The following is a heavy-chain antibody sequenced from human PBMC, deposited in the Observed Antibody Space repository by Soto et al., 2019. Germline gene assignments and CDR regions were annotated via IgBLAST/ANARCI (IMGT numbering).Heavy chain of an antibody. CDR1: GGSISSYY. Sequence: SETLSLTCTVSGGSISSYYWSWIRQPPGKGLEGIGYIYYSGSTNYNPSLKSRVTISVDTSKNQFSLKLSSVTAADTAVYYCAREGHDYVWGSYRYRGAFDIWGQGTMVTVSS. CDR2: IYYSGST. CDR3: AREGHDYVWGSYRYRGAFDI. V-gene: IGHV4-59*01. D-gene: IGHD3-16*02. J-gene: IGHJ3*02.